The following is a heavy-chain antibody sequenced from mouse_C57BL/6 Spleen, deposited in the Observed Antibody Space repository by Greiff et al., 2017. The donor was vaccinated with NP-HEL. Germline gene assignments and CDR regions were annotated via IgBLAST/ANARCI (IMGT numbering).Heavy chain of an antibody. Sequence: DVKLQESGPGLVKPSQSLSLTCSVTGYSITSGYYWNWIRQFPGNKLEWMGYISYDGSNNYNPSLKNRISITRDTSKNQFFLKLNSVTTEDTATYYCARDSLTLFAYWGQGTLVTVSA. CDR1: GYSITSGYY. CDR3: ARDSLTLFAY. V-gene: IGHV3-6*01. J-gene: IGHJ3*01. CDR2: ISYDGSN. D-gene: IGHD2-13*01.